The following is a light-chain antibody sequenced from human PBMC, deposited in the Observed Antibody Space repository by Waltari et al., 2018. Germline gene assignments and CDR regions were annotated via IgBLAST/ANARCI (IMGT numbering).Light chain of an antibody. V-gene: IGLV4-69*01. CDR1: SRYSSYA. J-gene: IGLJ3*02. Sequence: LVLTQSPSASASLGASVKLTCTLSSRYSSYAIAWHQQQPEKGPRYLMKLNSDGSHSKGDGFPDRLSGSSCGAGPYLPISRLQSGDEADYYCQTWGTGTWVFGGGTKLTVL. CDR3: QTWGTGTWV. CDR2: LNSDGSH.